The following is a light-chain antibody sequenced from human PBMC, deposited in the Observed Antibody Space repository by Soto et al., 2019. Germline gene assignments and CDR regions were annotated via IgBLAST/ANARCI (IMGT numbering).Light chain of an antibody. J-gene: IGLJ1*01. CDR1: SSNVGSNY. CDR3: AAWDDSLSGPV. Sequence: QSVLTQPPSASVTPGQRVTISCSGRSSNVGSNYVYWYQQLPGTAPKLLIYRNNQRPSGVPDRFSGSKSGTSASLAISGLRSEDEADYYCAAWDDSLSGPVFGTGTRSPS. CDR2: RNN. V-gene: IGLV1-47*01.